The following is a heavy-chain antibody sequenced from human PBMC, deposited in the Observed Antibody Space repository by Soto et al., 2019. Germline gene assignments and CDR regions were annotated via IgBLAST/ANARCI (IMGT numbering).Heavy chain of an antibody. Sequence: ASVKVSCKTSGYSFAGHYLHWVRQAPGQGLDWMGWINPNSGGTIYSQKFQGRVTMTRDTSISTAYMVLTSLRSDDTAVYYCARYSHYDILTGYSRNAFDMWGRGTVVTVSS. CDR1: GYSFAGHY. CDR3: ARYSHYDILTGYSRNAFDM. V-gene: IGHV1-2*02. J-gene: IGHJ3*02. CDR2: INPNSGGT. D-gene: IGHD3-9*01.